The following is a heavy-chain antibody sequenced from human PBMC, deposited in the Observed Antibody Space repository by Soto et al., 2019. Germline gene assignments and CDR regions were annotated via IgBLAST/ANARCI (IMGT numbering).Heavy chain of an antibody. CDR2: VRGNGDPP. V-gene: IGHV3-64D*06. J-gene: IGHJ4*02. D-gene: IGHD5-12*01. CDR1: GFTFSSYA. Sequence: AGGSLRLSCSASGFTFSSYAMHWVRQAPGKGLEYVSGVRGNGDPPFYADSVKGRFTISRDNSKNTLYLQMSGLSADDTAVYYCVKSRGGNNFDFFDWGQGALVTVSS. CDR3: VKSRGGNNFDFFD.